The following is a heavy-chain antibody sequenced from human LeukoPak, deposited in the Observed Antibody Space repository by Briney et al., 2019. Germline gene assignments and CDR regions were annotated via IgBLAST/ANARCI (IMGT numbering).Heavy chain of an antibody. J-gene: IGHJ3*02. CDR1: GFTVSSNY. Sequence: PGGSLRLSCAASGFTVSSNYMSWVRQAPGKGLEWVSVIYSGGSTYYADSVKGRFTISRDNSKNTLYLQMNSLRAEDTAVYYCATDQYYYDSSDAFDIWGQGTMVTVSS. CDR2: IYSGGST. D-gene: IGHD3-22*01. V-gene: IGHV3-53*01. CDR3: ATDQYYYDSSDAFDI.